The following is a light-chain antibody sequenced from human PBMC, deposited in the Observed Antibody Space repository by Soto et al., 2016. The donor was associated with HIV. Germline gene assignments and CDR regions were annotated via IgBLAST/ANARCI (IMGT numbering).Light chain of an antibody. CDR3: QVWDTNSDDNV. V-gene: IGLV3-21*03. Sequence: SYELTQPPPVSVAPGKTARITCGGSNIGHKSVHWYQQKPGQAPVVVYDDSDRPSGIPERFSGSNSGNTATLTISRVEAGDEADYYCQVWDTNSDDNVFGAGTKVTVL. CDR2: DDS. CDR1: NIGHKS. J-gene: IGLJ1*01.